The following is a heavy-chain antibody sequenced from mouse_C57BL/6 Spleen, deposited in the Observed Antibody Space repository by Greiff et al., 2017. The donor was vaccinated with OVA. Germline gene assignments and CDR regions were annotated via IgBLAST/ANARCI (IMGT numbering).Heavy chain of an antibody. D-gene: IGHD1-1*01. CDR2: INPSTGGT. CDR1: GYSFTGYY. CDR3: ARWSGSGYDYAMDY. Sequence: VQLKESGPELVKPGASVKISCKASGYSFTGYYMNWVKQSPEKSLEWIGEINPSTGGTTYNQKFKAKATLTVDKSSSTAYMQLKSLTSEDAAVYYCARWSGSGYDYAMDYWGQGTSVTVSS. J-gene: IGHJ4*01. V-gene: IGHV1-42*01.